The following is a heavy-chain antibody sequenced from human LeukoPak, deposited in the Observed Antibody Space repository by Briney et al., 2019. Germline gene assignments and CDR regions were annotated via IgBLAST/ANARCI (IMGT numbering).Heavy chain of an antibody. D-gene: IGHD3-10*01. J-gene: IGHJ4*02. Sequence: SETLSLTCTVSGYSISSGYYWGWIRQPPGKGLEWIGSIYHSGSTYYNPSLKSRVTISVDTSKNQFSLKLSSVTAADTAVYYCARLYYYGSGSYYPDYWGQGTLVTVSS. CDR3: ARLYYYGSGSYYPDY. CDR1: GYSISSGYY. CDR2: IYHSGST. V-gene: IGHV4-38-2*02.